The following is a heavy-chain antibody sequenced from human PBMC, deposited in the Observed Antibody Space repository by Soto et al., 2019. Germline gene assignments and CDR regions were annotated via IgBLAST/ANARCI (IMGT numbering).Heavy chain of an antibody. CDR2: MNPNSGET. J-gene: IGHJ5*02. D-gene: IGHD2-15*01. CDR3: ARVAGAARTRSYNWFEP. CDR1: GDTFTDYD. Sequence: ASVKVSCKTSGDTFTDYDINWVGQATGQGLEWIGWMNPNSGETGYAQKFQGRVTMTRSASLSTAYLELSSLRSEDTAVYYCARVAGAARTRSYNWFEPWGQGTLGTVSS. V-gene: IGHV1-8*01.